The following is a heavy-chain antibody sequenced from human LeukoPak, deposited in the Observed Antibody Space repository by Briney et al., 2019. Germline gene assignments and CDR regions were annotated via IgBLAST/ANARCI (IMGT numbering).Heavy chain of an antibody. CDR1: GDSISSGYS. J-gene: IGHJ3*01. D-gene: IGHD1-26*01. Sequence: PSQTLSLTCAVSGDSISSGYSWSWIRQPLGKGLEWIGYIYHTGSTSYNPSLKTRVTISIDRPRNHFSLKLSSVTAADTAMYYCARVVGATSHDTFDVWGQGTMVTVSS. V-gene: IGHV4-30-2*01. CDR3: ARVVGATSHDTFDV. CDR2: IYHTGST.